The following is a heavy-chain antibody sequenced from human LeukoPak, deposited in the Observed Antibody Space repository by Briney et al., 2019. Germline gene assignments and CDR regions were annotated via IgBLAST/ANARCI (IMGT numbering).Heavy chain of an antibody. Sequence: PGRCLRLACAASAFTFAAYAMGWVRQAPGKCLGWVSGISWNRGNIGYADSVKGRFTISRDNAKNSLYLQMNSLRVEDTALYYRVKGYCSSTSCYVDYWGQGTLVTVSS. CDR3: VKGYCSSTSCYVDY. CDR1: AFTFAAYA. D-gene: IGHD2-2*01. J-gene: IGHJ4*02. CDR2: ISWNRGNI. V-gene: IGHV3-9*01.